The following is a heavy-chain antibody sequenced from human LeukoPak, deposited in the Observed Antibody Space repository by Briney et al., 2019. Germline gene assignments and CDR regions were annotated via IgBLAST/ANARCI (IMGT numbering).Heavy chain of an antibody. CDR1: GGSISSGDYY. V-gene: IGHV4-30-4*01. D-gene: IGHD1-26*01. CDR3: ASHSGSYRLFDY. Sequence: SQTLSLTCTVSGGSISSGDYYWSWIRQPPGKGLEWIGYIYYSGSTYYNPSLKSRVTISVDTSKNQFSLRLSSVTAADTAVYYCASHSGSYRLFDYWGQGTVVTVSS. J-gene: IGHJ4*02. CDR2: IYYSGST.